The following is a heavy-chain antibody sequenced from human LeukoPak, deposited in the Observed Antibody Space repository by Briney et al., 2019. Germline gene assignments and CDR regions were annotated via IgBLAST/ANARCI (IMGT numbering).Heavy chain of an antibody. Sequence: PGRSLTLSCAAYGFTFSGYGMHWVRQAPGKGLEWVAVISYDGHNEYYADSVKGRFTISRDNSKNTVLLQMNSLRVEDTAVYYCAKGIGYGGMDVWGQGTTLIVSS. V-gene: IGHV3-30*18. CDR2: ISYDGHNE. CDR3: AKGIGYGGMDV. D-gene: IGHD5-12*01. J-gene: IGHJ6*02. CDR1: GFTFSGYG.